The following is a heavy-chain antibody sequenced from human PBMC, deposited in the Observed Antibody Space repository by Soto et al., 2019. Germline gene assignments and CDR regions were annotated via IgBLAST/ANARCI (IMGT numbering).Heavy chain of an antibody. CDR3: ARGGPYYDSSGYSKFDY. J-gene: IGHJ4*02. D-gene: IGHD3-22*01. CDR1: GGTFSSYA. V-gene: IGHV1-69*06. Sequence: GASVKVSCKASGGTFSSYAISWVRQAPGQGLEWMGGIIPIFGTANYAQKFQGRVTITADKSTSTAYMELSSLRSEDTAVYYCARGGPYYDSSGYSKFDYWGQGTLVTVSS. CDR2: IIPIFGTA.